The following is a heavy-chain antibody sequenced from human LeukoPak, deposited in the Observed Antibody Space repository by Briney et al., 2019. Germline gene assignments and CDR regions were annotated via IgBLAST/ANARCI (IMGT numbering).Heavy chain of an antibody. CDR3: AKDRPNYYDSSGLDY. J-gene: IGHJ4*02. CDR2: ISYDGSNK. Sequence: GRSLRLSCAASGFTFSSYGMRWVRQAPGKGLEWVAVISYDGSNKYYADSVKGRFTISRDNSKNTLYLQMNSLRAEDTAVYYCAKDRPNYYDSSGLDYWGQGTLVTVSS. D-gene: IGHD3-22*01. V-gene: IGHV3-30*18. CDR1: GFTFSSYG.